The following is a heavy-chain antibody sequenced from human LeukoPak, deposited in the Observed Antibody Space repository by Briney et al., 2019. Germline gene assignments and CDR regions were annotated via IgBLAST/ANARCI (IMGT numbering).Heavy chain of an antibody. CDR3: ARVGLGYSYGYGYYYYYMDV. J-gene: IGHJ6*03. CDR1: GVSISSYY. V-gene: IGHV4-59*01. D-gene: IGHD5-18*01. Sequence: ASETLSLTCTVSGVSISSYYWSWIRQPPGKGLEWIGYIYYSGSTNYNPSLKSRVTISVDTSKNQFSLKLSSVTAADTAVYYCARVGLGYSYGYGYYYYYMDVWGKGTTVTVSS. CDR2: IYYSGST.